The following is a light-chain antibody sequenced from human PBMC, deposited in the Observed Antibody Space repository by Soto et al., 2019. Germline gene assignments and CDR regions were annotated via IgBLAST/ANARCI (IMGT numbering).Light chain of an antibody. CDR2: AAS. J-gene: IGKJ2*01. CDR1: QSISNY. V-gene: IGKV1-39*01. CDR3: QQSYSGPYT. Sequence: DVQMTQSPSSLSVSVGDRVTITCRASQSISNYLNWYQQEPGRAPKLLVYAASNLQSGLPSMFSGSGAGTDFTLTISSLQPEDFATYYCQQSYSGPYTLGQGTKLKIK.